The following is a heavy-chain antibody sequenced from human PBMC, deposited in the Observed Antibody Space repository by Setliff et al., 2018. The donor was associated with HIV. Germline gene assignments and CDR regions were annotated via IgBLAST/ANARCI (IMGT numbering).Heavy chain of an antibody. CDR2: IWHDGNNK. CDR1: GFTFSSYV. D-gene: IGHD5-12*01. Sequence: GESLKISCAASGFTFSSYVMHWVRQAPGKGLEWVAVIWHDGNNKNYADSVKSRFTISRDNSKNNLYLQMNSLSPEDTAVYYCAKVGREDSGYAFTFDSWGQGTLVTVSS. V-gene: IGHV3-33*03. J-gene: IGHJ4*02. CDR3: AKVGREDSGYAFTFDS.